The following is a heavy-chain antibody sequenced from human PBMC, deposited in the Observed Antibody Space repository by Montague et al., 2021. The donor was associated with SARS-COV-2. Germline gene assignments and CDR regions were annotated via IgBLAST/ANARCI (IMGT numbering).Heavy chain of an antibody. V-gene: IGHV2-70*11. D-gene: IGHD2-2*01. CDR3: ARMDAGPTSYDY. CDR1: GFSLSTSGMC. J-gene: IGHJ4*02. CDR2: IDWDDDK. Sequence: PALVKPTQTLTLTCTFSGFSLSTSGMCVSWIRQPPGKALEWLARIDWDDDKYYSTSLKIRLTISKDTSKNQVVLTMTNMDPVDTATYYCARMDAGPTSYDYWGQGTLVTVSS.